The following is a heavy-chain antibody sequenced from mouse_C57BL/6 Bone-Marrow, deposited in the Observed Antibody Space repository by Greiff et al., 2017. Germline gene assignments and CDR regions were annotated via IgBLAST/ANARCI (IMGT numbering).Heavy chain of an antibody. D-gene: IGHD1-1*01. Sequence: VQLQQSGPVLVKPGASVKMSCKASGYTFTDYYMNWVKQSHGKSLEWIGVINPYNGGTSYNQKFKGKATLTVDKSSSTAYMELNSLTSEDSAVYYCARGGGSSDYWGQGTTLTVAS. V-gene: IGHV1-19*01. CDR3: ARGGGSSDY. CDR2: INPYNGGT. J-gene: IGHJ2*01. CDR1: GYTFTDYY.